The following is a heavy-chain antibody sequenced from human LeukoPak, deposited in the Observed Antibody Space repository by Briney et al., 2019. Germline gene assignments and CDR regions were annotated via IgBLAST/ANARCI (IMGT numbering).Heavy chain of an antibody. J-gene: IGHJ4*02. D-gene: IGHD5-24*01. CDR2: INPSGGST. CDR1: GYTFTSYY. Sequence: SSVKVSCKASGYTFTSYYMHWVRQAPGQGLEWMGIINPSGGSTSYAQKFQGRVTMTRDTSTSTVYMELSSLRSEDTAVYYCAKDIRQTRKMATIEFDYWGQGTLVTVSS. V-gene: IGHV1-46*01. CDR3: AKDIRQTRKMATIEFDY.